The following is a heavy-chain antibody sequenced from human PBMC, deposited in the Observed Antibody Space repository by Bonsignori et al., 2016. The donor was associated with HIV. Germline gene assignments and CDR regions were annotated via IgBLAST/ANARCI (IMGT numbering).Heavy chain of an antibody. D-gene: IGHD4-23*01. CDR3: ARGYGGESYLSDLDY. V-gene: IGHV3-21*06. J-gene: IGHJ4*02. CDR2: ISFGGAHT. Sequence: WIRQPPGKGLEWVSSISFGGAHTNFAYSVKGRFTISRDNAKDSLFLQMDSLRAEDTGIYYCARGYGGESYLSDLDYWGQGTPVTVSS.